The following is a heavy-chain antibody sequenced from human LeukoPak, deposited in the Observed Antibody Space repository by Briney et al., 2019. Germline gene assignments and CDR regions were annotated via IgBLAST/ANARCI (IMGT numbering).Heavy chain of an antibody. CDR3: ARVGYIVATFGGEY. J-gene: IGHJ4*02. V-gene: IGHV1-46*01. CDR2: INPSGGST. CDR1: GYTFTSYY. D-gene: IGHD5-12*01. Sequence: ASVKVSCKASGYTFTSYYMHWVRQAPGQGLEWMGIINPSGGSTSYAQKLQGRVTMTTDTSTSTAYMELRSLRSDDTAVYYCARVGYIVATFGGEYWGQGTLVTVSS.